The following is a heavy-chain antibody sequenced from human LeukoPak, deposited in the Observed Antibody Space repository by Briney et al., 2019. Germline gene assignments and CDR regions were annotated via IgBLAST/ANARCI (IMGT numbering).Heavy chain of an antibody. V-gene: IGHV1-8*01. D-gene: IGHD3-22*01. CDR3: ARGHYYDSSGYHFAPFDY. J-gene: IGHJ4*02. CDR1: GYTFTSYD. Sequence: GASVKVPCKASGYTFTSYDINWVRQATGQGLEWMGWMNPNSGNTGYAQKFQGRVHMTRSTSIDTAYMELSSLRSEDTAVYYCARGHYYDSSGYHFAPFDYWGQGTLVTVSS. CDR2: MNPNSGNT.